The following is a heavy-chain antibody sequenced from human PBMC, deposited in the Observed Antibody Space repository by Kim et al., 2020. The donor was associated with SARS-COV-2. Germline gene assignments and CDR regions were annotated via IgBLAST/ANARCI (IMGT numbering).Heavy chain of an antibody. D-gene: IGHD2-15*01. V-gene: IGHV4-59*13. CDR3: AREIRCNSLSD. CDR2: IFYSGSI. CDR1: GGSINSDY. J-gene: IGHJ4*02. Sequence: SETLSLTCTVSGGSINSDYWSWIRQPPGKGLEWIGYIFYSGSINYNPSLKSRVTISVDTSKSQFSLKLTSVTAADTAVYYCAREIRCNSLSDWGQGALVTVSS.